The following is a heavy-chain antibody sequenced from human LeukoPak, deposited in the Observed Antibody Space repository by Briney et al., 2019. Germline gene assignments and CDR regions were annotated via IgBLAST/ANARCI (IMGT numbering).Heavy chain of an antibody. CDR1: GYTFTSYG. CDR3: ARNDYGDPPADW. Sequence: ASVKVTCKASGYTFTSYGISWVRQAPGQGLEWMGWISAYNGNTNYAQKLQGRVTMTTDTSTSTAYMELRSLRSDDTAVYYCARNDYGDPPADWWGQGTLVTVSS. V-gene: IGHV1-18*01. D-gene: IGHD4-17*01. J-gene: IGHJ4*02. CDR2: ISAYNGNT.